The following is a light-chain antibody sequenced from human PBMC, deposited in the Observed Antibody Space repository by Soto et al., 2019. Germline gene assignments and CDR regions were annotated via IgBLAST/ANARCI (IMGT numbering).Light chain of an antibody. CDR2: DSS. Sequence: EIVLTQSPATLSLSPGERATLSCRASQSLSSNFLAWYQQKPGQPPRLLIYDSSTRATGFPDRFSGSGSGTDFTLTIIRLEPEDFAVYYCQQYGSSPITFGPGTKWISN. CDR3: QQYGSSPIT. CDR1: QSLSSNF. J-gene: IGKJ3*01. V-gene: IGKV3-20*01.